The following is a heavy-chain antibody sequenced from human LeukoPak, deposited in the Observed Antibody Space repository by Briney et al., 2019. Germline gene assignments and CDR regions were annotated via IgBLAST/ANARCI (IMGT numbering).Heavy chain of an antibody. CDR2: IDSDGRRT. CDR3: ARDLSNWNDAGGTS. CDR1: GFTFSPYW. V-gene: IGHV3-74*01. Sequence: GGSLRLSCAASGFTFSPYWMHWVRQAPGKGPMWVSHIDSDGRRTSYADSVRGRFTISRDNAKNTLYLQMNSLRAEDTAVYYCARDLSNWNDAGGTSWGQGTLVTVSS. J-gene: IGHJ5*02. D-gene: IGHD1-20*01.